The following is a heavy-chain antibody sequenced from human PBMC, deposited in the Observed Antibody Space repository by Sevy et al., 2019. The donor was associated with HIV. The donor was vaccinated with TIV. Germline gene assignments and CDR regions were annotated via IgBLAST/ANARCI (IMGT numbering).Heavy chain of an antibody. CDR2: IGVYNGNS. J-gene: IGHJ4*02. Sequence: ASVKVSCKASGYTFSSNGIAWVRQAPGQGLQWMGWIGVYNGNSNYAQNLRDRVTMTTDTSTSTAYMELKSLRSDDTAVYYCARVLTYYFGSGTYFDYWGQGTLVTVSS. V-gene: IGHV1-18*01. CDR1: GYTFSSNG. D-gene: IGHD3-10*01. CDR3: ARVLTYYFGSGTYFDY.